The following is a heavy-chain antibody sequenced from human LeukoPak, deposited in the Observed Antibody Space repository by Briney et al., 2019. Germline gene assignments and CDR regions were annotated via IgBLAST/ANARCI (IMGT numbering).Heavy chain of an antibody. CDR3: ARHIYPDSSPFDS. J-gene: IGHJ4*02. D-gene: IGHD3-22*01. Sequence: PSETLSLTCTVSGDSISNNHWSWIRQPPGKGLEWIGYISYTGSTNYNPSLKSRLTISVDTSKNHFSLTLTSVTAADTALYYCARHIYPDSSPFDSWGQGTLVTVSS. CDR2: ISYTGST. V-gene: IGHV4-59*08. CDR1: GDSISNNH.